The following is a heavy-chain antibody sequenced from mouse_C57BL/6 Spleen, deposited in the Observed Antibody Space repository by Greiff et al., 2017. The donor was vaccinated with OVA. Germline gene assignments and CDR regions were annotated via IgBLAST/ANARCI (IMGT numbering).Heavy chain of an antibody. Sequence: VQLQQSGPGLVQPSQSLSITCTVSGFSLTSYGVHWVRQSPGKGLEWLGVIWRGGSTDYNAAFMSRLSITKDNSKSQVFFKMNSLQADDTAIYYCAKNDYYGSSSFAYWGQGTLVTVSA. J-gene: IGHJ3*01. CDR1: GFSLTSYG. CDR2: IWRGGST. CDR3: AKNDYYGSSSFAY. V-gene: IGHV2-5*01. D-gene: IGHD1-1*01.